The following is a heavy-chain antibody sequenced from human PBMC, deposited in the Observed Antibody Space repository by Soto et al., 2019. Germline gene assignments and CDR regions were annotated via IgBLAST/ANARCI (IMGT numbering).Heavy chain of an antibody. CDR2: INAGNGNT. Sequence: GASVKVSCKASGYTFTSYAMHWVRQAPGQRLEWMGWINAGNGNTKYSQKFQGRVTITRDTSASTAYMELSSLRSEDTAVYYCARDAPNASIAVAGKVRLGAFDIWGQGTMVTVSS. V-gene: IGHV1-3*01. J-gene: IGHJ3*02. D-gene: IGHD6-19*01. CDR1: GYTFTSYA. CDR3: ARDAPNASIAVAGKVRLGAFDI.